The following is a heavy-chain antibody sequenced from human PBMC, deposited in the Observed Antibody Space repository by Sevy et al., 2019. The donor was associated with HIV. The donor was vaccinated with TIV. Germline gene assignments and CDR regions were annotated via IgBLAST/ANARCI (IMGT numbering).Heavy chain of an antibody. CDR3: ARAGGGGLYYALES. CDR1: GASVSGGGYS. V-gene: IGHV4-30-2*01. Sequence: SETLSLTCTVSGASVSGGGYSWVWIQQPPGKGLEWIGYCFDRGTTHYNPSLKNRVTISVDDAKNLFSLTVNSVTAADTAVYYWARAGGGGLYYALESWGLGTLVTVSS. CDR2: CFDRGTT. D-gene: IGHD3-10*01. J-gene: IGHJ4*02.